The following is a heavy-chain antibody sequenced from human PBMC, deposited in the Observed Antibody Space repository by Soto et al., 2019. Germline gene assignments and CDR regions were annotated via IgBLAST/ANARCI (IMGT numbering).Heavy chain of an antibody. CDR2: IYPDESDT. CDR3: ASHRPTTYGYYFDY. CDR1: GYSFTKYW. V-gene: IGHV5-51*01. J-gene: IGHJ4*02. D-gene: IGHD4-17*01. Sequence: GESLKISCKGSGYSFTKYWIGWVRQMPGKGLEWMAIIYPDESDTRYSPSFQGQVTISADKSISTAYLQWSSLKASDTAMYYCASHRPTTYGYYFDYWGQGTLVTVSS.